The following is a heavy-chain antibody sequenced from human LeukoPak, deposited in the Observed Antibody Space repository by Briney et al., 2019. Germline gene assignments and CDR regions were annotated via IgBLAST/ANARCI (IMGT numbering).Heavy chain of an antibody. Sequence: ESGPTLVNPTQTLTLTCTFSGFSLSTSGMRVSWIRQPPGKALEWLARIDWDDDKFYSTSLKTRLTISKDTSKNQVVLTMTNMDPVDTATYYCARMSYYDFWSGYYWDYFGYWGQGTLVTVSS. D-gene: IGHD3-3*01. CDR1: GFSLSTSGMR. V-gene: IGHV2-70*04. J-gene: IGHJ4*02. CDR2: IDWDDDK. CDR3: ARMSYYDFWSGYYWDYFGY.